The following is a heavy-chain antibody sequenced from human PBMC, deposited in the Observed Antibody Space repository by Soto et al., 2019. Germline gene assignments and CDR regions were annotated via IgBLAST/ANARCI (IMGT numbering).Heavy chain of an antibody. Sequence: QVQLVESGGGVVQPGRSLRLSCAASGFSFSAYAIHWVRQAPGKGLEWVALISYAETTTYYADSVKGRCTISRDNSKNTLYLQMNSLRSEDTAVYYCVRARQNLVVNEYFQYWGQGTLVIVSS. CDR2: ISYAETTT. V-gene: IGHV3-30-3*01. CDR1: GFSFSAYA. CDR3: VRARQNLVVNEYFQY. D-gene: IGHD2-8*02. J-gene: IGHJ1*01.